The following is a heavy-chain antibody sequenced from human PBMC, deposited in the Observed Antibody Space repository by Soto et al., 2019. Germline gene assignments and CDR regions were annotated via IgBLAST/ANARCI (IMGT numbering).Heavy chain of an antibody. J-gene: IGHJ4*02. Sequence: PSETLSLTCAVYGGSFSGYYWSWIRQSPGRGLEWIGEINDGGRTNQNPSLKSRVTTSVDTSKNQFSLKLKSVTAADAAVYYCARGIPIQGDAPGNYYLDSWGQGTLVTVSS. CDR2: INDGGRT. V-gene: IGHV4-34*01. CDR3: ARGIPIQGDAPGNYYLDS. CDR1: GGSFSGYY. D-gene: IGHD1-1*01.